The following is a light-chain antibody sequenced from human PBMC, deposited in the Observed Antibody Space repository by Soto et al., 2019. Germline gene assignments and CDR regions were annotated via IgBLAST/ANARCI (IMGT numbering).Light chain of an antibody. CDR3: QHSYNTPLT. Sequence: DIQMTQSPSSLSASVGDRVTITCRASQSIATYLNWYQQKPGKAPSLLIYSASNLQSGVPSRFSGSGSGTDFTLTISSLQPEDFATFYCQHSYNTPLTFCQGTRLEIK. CDR2: SAS. J-gene: IGKJ2*01. CDR1: QSIATY. V-gene: IGKV1-39*01.